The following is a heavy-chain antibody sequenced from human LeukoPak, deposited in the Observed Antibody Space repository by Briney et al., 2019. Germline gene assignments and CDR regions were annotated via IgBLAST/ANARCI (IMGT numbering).Heavy chain of an antibody. CDR2: IIPIFGTA. J-gene: IGHJ4*02. V-gene: IGHV1-69*01. D-gene: IGHD3-9*01. Sequence: GSSVKVSCKASGGTFSSYAIGWVRQAPGQGLEWMGGIIPIFGTANYAQKFQGRVTITADESTSTAYMEPSSLRSEDTAVYYCARVEGHYDILTGYQGKYYFDYWGQGTLVTVSS. CDR3: ARVEGHYDILTGYQGKYYFDY. CDR1: GGTFSSYA.